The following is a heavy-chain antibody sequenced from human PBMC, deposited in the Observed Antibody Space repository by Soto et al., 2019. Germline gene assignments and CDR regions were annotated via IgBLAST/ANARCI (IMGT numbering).Heavy chain of an antibody. CDR1: GFTFSDYY. CDR2: ISSSGNTI. V-gene: IGHV3-11*01. CDR3: AKMSSENYYDPVFS. J-gene: IGHJ4*02. D-gene: IGHD3-22*01. Sequence: QVQLVESGGGLVKTSASLTIACAASGFTFSDYYMSWVRQAPGKGLEWVSYISSSGNTIYYADSVKGRFTISRDNAKNSVYLHMNSLRAEDTALYFCAKMSSENYYDPVFSWGQGTLVTVSS.